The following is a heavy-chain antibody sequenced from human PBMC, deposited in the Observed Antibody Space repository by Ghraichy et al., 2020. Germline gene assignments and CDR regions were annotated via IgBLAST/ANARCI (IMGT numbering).Heavy chain of an antibody. CDR2: IWYDGSNK. J-gene: IGHJ6*02. D-gene: IGHD5/OR15-5a*01. CDR3: ARDRLRFSPRCYGMDV. V-gene: IGHV3-33*08. CDR1: GFTFSSYG. Sequence: GESLNISCAASGFTFSSYGMHWVRQAPGKGLEWVAVIWYDGSNKYYADSVKGRFTISRDNSKNTLYLQMNSLRAEDTAVYYCARDRLRFSPRCYGMDVWGQGTTVTVSS.